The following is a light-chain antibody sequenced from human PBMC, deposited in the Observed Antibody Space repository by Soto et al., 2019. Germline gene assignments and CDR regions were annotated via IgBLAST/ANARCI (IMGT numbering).Light chain of an antibody. CDR1: SSNIGAGYD. V-gene: IGLV1-40*01. CDR3: XSYDGGLGVSKI. CDR2: SNN. J-gene: IGLJ2*01. Sequence: QSVLTQPPSVSGAPGQRVTISCTGSSSNIGAGYDVHWYQQLPRTAPKLLIYSNNNRPSGVPDRFSGSRSGTSASLAITGLQXEXXAXXYCXSYDGGLGVSKIFGGGTKLTVL.